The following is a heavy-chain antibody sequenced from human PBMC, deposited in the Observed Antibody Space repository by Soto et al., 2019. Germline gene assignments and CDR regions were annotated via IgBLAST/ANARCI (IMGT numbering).Heavy chain of an antibody. CDR2: ISSSSSYT. V-gene: IGHV3-11*06. J-gene: IGHJ4*02. Sequence: PGGSLRLSCAASGFTFSDYYMSWIRQAPGKGLEWVSYISSSSSYTNYADSVKGRFTISRDNAKNSLYLQMNSLRAEDTAVYYCARDYPIKNYYDSSGYYDYWGQGTLVTVSS. D-gene: IGHD3-22*01. CDR1: GFTFSDYY. CDR3: ARDYPIKNYYDSSGYYDY.